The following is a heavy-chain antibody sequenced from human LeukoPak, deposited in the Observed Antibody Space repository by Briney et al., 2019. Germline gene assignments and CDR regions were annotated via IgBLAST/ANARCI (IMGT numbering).Heavy chain of an antibody. Sequence: GGSLRLSCGASGFIFKNYALHWVRQAPGRGLEWVTLISQDSSNRHYADSVKGRFSISRDNSKNTLYLQMNSLRDEDTAVYFCAREDDAFDIWGQGTMVTVSS. CDR2: ISQDSSNR. J-gene: IGHJ3*02. CDR1: GFIFKNYA. V-gene: IGHV3-30*04. CDR3: AREDDAFDI.